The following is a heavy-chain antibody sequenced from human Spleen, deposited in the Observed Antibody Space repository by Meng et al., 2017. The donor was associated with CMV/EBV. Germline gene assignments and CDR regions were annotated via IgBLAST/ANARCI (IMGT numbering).Heavy chain of an antibody. CDR1: GFTFSNAW. CDR2: IKTKTDGGTT. V-gene: IGHV3-15*01. Sequence: GGSLRLSCAASGFTFSNAWMTWVRQAPGKGLEWVGRIKTKTDGGTTEYATAVKGRFTISRDDSKTTLYLQMNSLKNEDTAVYYCTPHPYSIYLSYAMDVWGQGTTVTVSS. CDR3: TPHPYSIYLSYAMDV. J-gene: IGHJ6*02. D-gene: IGHD2-21*01.